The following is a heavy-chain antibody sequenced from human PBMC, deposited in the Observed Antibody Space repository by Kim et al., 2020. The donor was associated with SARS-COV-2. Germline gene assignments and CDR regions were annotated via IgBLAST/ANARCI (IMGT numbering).Heavy chain of an antibody. V-gene: IGHV4-59*08. CDR3: ARQNKAYYYDSSGYSPPYYFDY. CDR2: IYYSGST. D-gene: IGHD3-22*01. CDR1: GGSISSYY. Sequence: SETLSLTCTVSGGSISSYYWSWIRQPPGKGLEWIGYIYYSGSTNYNPSLKSRVTISVDTSKNQFSLKLSSVTAADTAVYYCARQNKAYYYDSSGYSPPYYFDYWGQGTLVTVSS. J-gene: IGHJ4*02.